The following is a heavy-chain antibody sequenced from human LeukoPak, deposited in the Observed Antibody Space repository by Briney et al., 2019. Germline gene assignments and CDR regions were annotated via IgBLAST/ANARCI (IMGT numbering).Heavy chain of an antibody. CDR3: AGGSWYSLDY. V-gene: IGHV4-30-4*07. D-gene: IGHD6-13*01. Sequence: PSETLSLTCAVSGGSISSGGYSWSWIRQPPGKGLEWIGYIYYSGSTYYNPSLKSRITISIDTSKNQFSLKLTSVTAADTAVYYCAGGSWYSLDYWGQGTLVTVSS. J-gene: IGHJ4*02. CDR1: GGSISSGGYS. CDR2: IYYSGST.